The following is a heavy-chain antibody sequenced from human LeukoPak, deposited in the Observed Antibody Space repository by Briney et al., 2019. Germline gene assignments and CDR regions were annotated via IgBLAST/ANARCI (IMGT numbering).Heavy chain of an antibody. CDR1: GASISSTSYY. Sequence: LSXXXTXSGASISSTSYYWGWIRPPPGKGLEWIGSTYYRGTTYYNPSLKSRVTMSVDTSKNQFSLKLSSVTAADTAVYYXASXYSGYDYWGQGXLVTVSS. CDR3: ASXYSGYDY. J-gene: IGHJ4*02. CDR2: TYYRGTT. V-gene: IGHV4-39*07. D-gene: IGHD5-12*01.